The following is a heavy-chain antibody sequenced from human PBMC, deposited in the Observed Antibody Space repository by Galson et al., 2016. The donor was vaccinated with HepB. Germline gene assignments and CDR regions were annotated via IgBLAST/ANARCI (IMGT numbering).Heavy chain of an antibody. D-gene: IGHD1-26*01. J-gene: IGHJ4*02. V-gene: IGHV1-18*01. CDR3: ANAIVGATKFRVYFDS. CDR1: GYTFVSYG. CDR2: INGYNSDS. Sequence: SCKASGYTFVSYGFTWVRQAPGQGLEWLGWINGYNSDSIYAQKLQDRLTMTTDTSTSTAYMELMRLRSDDTAVYYCANAIVGATKFRVYFDSWGQGTLVTVSS.